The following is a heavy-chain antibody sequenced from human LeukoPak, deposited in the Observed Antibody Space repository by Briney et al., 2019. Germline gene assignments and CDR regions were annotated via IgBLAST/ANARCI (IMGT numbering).Heavy chain of an antibody. CDR3: ARRRSGWHDAFDI. V-gene: IGHV4-59*01. D-gene: IGHD6-19*01. Sequence: PSETLSLTCTVSGGSISNYYWSWIRQPPGKGLEWIGYIYYSGSTNYKLSLKSRVTISVDTSKNQFSLKLSSVTAADTAVYYCARRRSGWHDAFDIWGQGTMVTVSS. CDR2: IYYSGST. J-gene: IGHJ3*02. CDR1: GGSISNYY.